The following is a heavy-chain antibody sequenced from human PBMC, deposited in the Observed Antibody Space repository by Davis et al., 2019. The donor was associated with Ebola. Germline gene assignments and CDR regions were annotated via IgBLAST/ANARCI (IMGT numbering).Heavy chain of an antibody. Sequence: PSETLSLTCTVSGGSISSSSYYWGWIRQPPGKGLEWIGSIYYSGSTYYNPSLKSRVTISVDTSKNQFSLKLSSVTAADTAVYYCARHFDILTSGFFYWGQGTLVTVSS. CDR1: GGSISSSSYY. CDR3: ARHFDILTSGFFY. D-gene: IGHD3-9*01. V-gene: IGHV4-39*01. J-gene: IGHJ4*02. CDR2: IYYSGST.